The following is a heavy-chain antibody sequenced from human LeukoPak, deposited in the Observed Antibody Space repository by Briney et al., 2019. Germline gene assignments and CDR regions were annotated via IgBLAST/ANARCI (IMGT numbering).Heavy chain of an antibody. CDR1: GFTFSSYS. V-gene: IGHV3-7*01. Sequence: GGSLRLSCAASGFTFSSYSMNWVRQAPGKGLEWVANIKQDGSEKYYVDSVKGRFTISRDNAKNSLYLQMNSLRAEDTAVYYCARDWYQLPDYWGQGTLVTVSS. CDR3: ARDWYQLPDY. CDR2: IKQDGSEK. J-gene: IGHJ4*02. D-gene: IGHD2-2*01.